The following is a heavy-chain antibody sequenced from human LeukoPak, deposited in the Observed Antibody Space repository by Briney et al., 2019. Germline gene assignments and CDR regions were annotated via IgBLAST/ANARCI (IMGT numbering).Heavy chain of an antibody. Sequence: RASVKVSCKASGGTFSSYAISWVRQAPGQGLEWMGGIIPIFGTANYAQKFQGRVTITADESTSTAYMELSSLRSEDTAVYYCAREMESGSYRYFDYWGQGTLVTVSS. CDR1: GGTFSSYA. CDR3: AREMESGSYRYFDY. J-gene: IGHJ4*02. CDR2: IIPIFGTA. V-gene: IGHV1-69*01. D-gene: IGHD1-26*01.